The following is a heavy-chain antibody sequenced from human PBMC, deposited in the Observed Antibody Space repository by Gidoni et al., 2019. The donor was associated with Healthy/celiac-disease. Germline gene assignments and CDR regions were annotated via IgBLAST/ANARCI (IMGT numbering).Heavy chain of an antibody. V-gene: IGHV3-21*01. J-gene: IGHJ4*02. CDR1: GCTFSSYS. CDR3: ARGLAAAGADY. CDR2: ISSSSSYI. Sequence: EVQLVESGGGLVKPGGSLRLSCAASGCTFSSYSMNWVRQAPGKGLEWVSSISSSSSYIYYADSVKGRFTISRDNAKNSLYLQMNSLRAEDTAVYYCARGLAAAGADYWGQGTLVTVSS. D-gene: IGHD6-13*01.